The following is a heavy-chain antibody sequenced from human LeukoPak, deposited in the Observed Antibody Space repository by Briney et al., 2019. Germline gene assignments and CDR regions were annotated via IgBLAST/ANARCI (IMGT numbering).Heavy chain of an antibody. V-gene: IGHV1-2*06. D-gene: IGHD2-2*01. CDR1: GYTFTGYY. CDR3: ASLGYCSSTSCSGPVLWSYYMDV. Sequence: GASVKVSCKASGYTFTGYYMHWVRQAPGQGLEWMGRINPNSGGTNYAQKFQGRVTMTRDTSISTAYMELSRLRSDDTAVYYCASLGYCSSTSCSGPVLWSYYMDVWGKGTTVTVSS. CDR2: INPNSGGT. J-gene: IGHJ6*03.